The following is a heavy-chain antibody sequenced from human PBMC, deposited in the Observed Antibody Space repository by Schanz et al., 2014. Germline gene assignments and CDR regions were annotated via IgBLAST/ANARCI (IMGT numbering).Heavy chain of an antibody. J-gene: IGHJ4*02. V-gene: IGHV3-64*01. Sequence: EVQLLESGGGLVQPGGSLRLSCVASGFTFSTSTMHWVRQAPGKGLEYVSSISSKGDMTFYGNSVKGRFTISRDNSKNTLYLQLGSLSAEDTAVYFCARDNRYYLFDYWGQGALVTVSS. CDR1: GFTFSTST. CDR2: ISSKGDMT. D-gene: IGHD3-16*02. CDR3: ARDNRYYLFDY.